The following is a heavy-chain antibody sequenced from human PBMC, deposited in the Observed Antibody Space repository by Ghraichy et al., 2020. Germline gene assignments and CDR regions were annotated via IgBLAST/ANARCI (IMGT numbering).Heavy chain of an antibody. Sequence: LSLTCAASGFTFSSYAMSWVRQAPGKGLEWVSTVSGSGGSTYYVGSVKGRFTISRDSSKNTLYLLMNSLRAEDTAVYYFAKQGTSKYDFWSGYWDYWGQGTLVTVSS. CDR3: AKQGTSKYDFWSGYWDY. CDR1: GFTFSSYA. V-gene: IGHV3-23*01. J-gene: IGHJ4*02. D-gene: IGHD3-3*01. CDR2: VSGSGGST.